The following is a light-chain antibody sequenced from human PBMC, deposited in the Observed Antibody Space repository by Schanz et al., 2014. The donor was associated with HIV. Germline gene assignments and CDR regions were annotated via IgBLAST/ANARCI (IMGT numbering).Light chain of an antibody. Sequence: QSVLTQPPSASGTPGQRVTISCSGSSSNIGAGYDVYWYQQLPGTAPKLLIYGNTNRPSGVPDRISGSKSGTSASLAITGLQAEDEADYYCQSYDSSLSGLVFGGGTKLTVL. CDR2: GNT. CDR1: SSNIGAGYD. CDR3: QSYDSSLSGLV. V-gene: IGLV1-40*01. J-gene: IGLJ3*02.